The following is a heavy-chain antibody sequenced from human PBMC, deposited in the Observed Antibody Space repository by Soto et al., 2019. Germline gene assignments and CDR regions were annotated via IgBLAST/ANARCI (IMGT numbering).Heavy chain of an antibody. J-gene: IGHJ6*02. Sequence: QVQLVESGGGVVQPGGSLRLSCAASEFTFSRFGIHWVRQAPGKGLEWVALISYVGSDKFYPDSVKGRFTVSRDNSKNTLCLQMKSLRAEHTTGYYCAGDKAHCCGGGCYGMDVWGQGTTVTVSS. D-gene: IGHD2-15*01. CDR3: AGDKAHCCGGGCYGMDV. CDR2: ISYVGSDK. CDR1: EFTFSRFG. V-gene: IGHV3-30*03.